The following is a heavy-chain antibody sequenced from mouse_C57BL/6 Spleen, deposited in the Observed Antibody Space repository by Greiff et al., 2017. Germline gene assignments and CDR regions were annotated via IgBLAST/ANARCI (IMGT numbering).Heavy chain of an antibody. J-gene: IGHJ1*03. CDR3: ARGRVCYGSSDCYVDV. V-gene: IGHV1-9*01. CDR1: GYTFTGYW. D-gene: IGHD1-1*01. CDR2: ILPGSGST. Sequence: LQEPGAELMKPGASVKLSCKATGYTFTGYWIEWVKQRPGHGLEWIGEILPGSGSTNYNEKFKGKATFTADTSSNTAYMQLSSLTTEDSAIYYCARGRVCYGSSDCYVDVGGTETTVTVPS.